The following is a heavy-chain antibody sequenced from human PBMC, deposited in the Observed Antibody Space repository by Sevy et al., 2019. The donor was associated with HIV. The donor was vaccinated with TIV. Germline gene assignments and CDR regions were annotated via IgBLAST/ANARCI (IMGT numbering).Heavy chain of an antibody. CDR1: GGSFSGYY. CDR3: ETGSTYYYDSSGYFDLDY. D-gene: IGHD3-22*01. V-gene: IGHV4-34*01. Sequence: SENLSLTCAVYGGSFSGYYWSWIRQPPGKGLEWVGEINHSGSTNYNPSLKSRVTISVDTSKNQFSLKLSSVTAADTAVYYCETGSTYYYDSSGYFDLDYWGQGTLVTVSS. CDR2: INHSGST. J-gene: IGHJ4*02.